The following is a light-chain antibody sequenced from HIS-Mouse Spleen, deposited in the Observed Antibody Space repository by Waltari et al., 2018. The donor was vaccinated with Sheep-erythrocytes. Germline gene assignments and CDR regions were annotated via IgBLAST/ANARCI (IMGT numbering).Light chain of an antibody. CDR1: SSDVGGYNY. Sequence: QSALTQPRSVSGSPGQSVTISCTGTSSDVGGYNYVSWYQQHPGKAHKLMIYEVSKRPSGVPDRFSGSKSGNTASLTVSGLQAEDEADYYCSSYAGSNNWVFGGGTKLTVL. CDR3: SSYAGSNNWV. J-gene: IGLJ3*02. V-gene: IGLV2-8*01. CDR2: EVS.